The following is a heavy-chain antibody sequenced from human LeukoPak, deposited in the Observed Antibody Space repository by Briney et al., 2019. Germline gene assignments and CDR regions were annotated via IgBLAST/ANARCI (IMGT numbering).Heavy chain of an antibody. CDR1: YY. D-gene: IGHD6-19*01. V-gene: IGHV4-59*01. CDR2: IYYSGST. Sequence: YYXXWIRQPXXXXLEWIGYIYYSGSTNYNPSLKSRVTISVDTSKNQFSLKLSSVTAADTAVYYCAREASHSSGPKNAFDIWGQGTMVAVSS. CDR3: AREASHSSGPKNAFDI. J-gene: IGHJ3*02.